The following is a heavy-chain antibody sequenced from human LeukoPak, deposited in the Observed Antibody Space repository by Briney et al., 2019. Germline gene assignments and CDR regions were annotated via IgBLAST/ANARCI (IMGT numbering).Heavy chain of an antibody. V-gene: IGHV4-4*02. CDR3: ARRMATIDDAFDI. J-gene: IGHJ3*02. D-gene: IGHD5-24*01. Sequence: PSGTLSLTCVVSGDSISSGTYWSWVRQPPGEGLEWIGEVHDGGTTKSNPSLRSRVIISVDKSTNQFSLKLTSVTVADTAVYYCARRMATIDDAFDIWGQGTMVTVSS. CDR1: GDSISSGTY. CDR2: VHDGGTT.